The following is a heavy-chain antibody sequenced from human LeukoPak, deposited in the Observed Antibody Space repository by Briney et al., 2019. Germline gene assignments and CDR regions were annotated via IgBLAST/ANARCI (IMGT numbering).Heavy chain of an antibody. CDR2: IYYSGST. CDR1: GGSISSGDYY. D-gene: IGHD5-12*01. J-gene: IGHJ2*01. Sequence: SETLSLNSTVSGGSISSGDYYWSWIRQPPGKGLEWIGYIYYSGSTYYNPSLKSRVTISVDTSKNQFSLKLSSVTAADTAVYYCARERVATIGWYFDLWGRGTLVTVSS. V-gene: IGHV4-30-4*01. CDR3: ARERVATIGWYFDL.